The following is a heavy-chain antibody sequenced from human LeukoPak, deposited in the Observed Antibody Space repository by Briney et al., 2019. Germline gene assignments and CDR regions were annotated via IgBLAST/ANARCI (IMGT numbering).Heavy chain of an antibody. D-gene: IGHD3-16*01. Sequence: SETLSLTCAVYGGSSSGYYWSWIRQPPGKGLEWIGEINHSGSTNYNPSLKSRVTISVDTSKNQFSLKLSSVTAADTAVYYCARGRNYVSGMDVWGQGTTVTVSS. CDR1: GGSSSGYY. V-gene: IGHV4-34*01. CDR3: ARGRNYVSGMDV. J-gene: IGHJ6*02. CDR2: INHSGST.